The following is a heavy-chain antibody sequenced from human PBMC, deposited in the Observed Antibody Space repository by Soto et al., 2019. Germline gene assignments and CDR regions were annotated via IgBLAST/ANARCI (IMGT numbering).Heavy chain of an antibody. CDR3: ATTMVRGRFPFDY. D-gene: IGHD3-10*01. V-gene: IGHV4-31*03. J-gene: IGHJ4*02. CDR1: GGSISSGGYY. CDR2: IYYSGST. Sequence: SETLSLTCTVSGGSISSGGYYWSWIRQHPGKGLEWIGYIYYSGSTYYNPSLKSRVTISVDTSKNQFSLKLSSVTAADTVVYYCATTMVRGRFPFDYWGQGTLVTVSS.